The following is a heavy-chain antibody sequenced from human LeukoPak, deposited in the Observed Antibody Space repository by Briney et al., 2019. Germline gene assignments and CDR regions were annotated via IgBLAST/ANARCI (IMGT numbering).Heavy chain of an antibody. CDR3: ITPLPYSAQ. J-gene: IGHJ4*02. Sequence: GGSLRLSCAASGFTFSNAYMNWVRQAPGKGLEWAGRIKPKTDGETTEYAAPVKGRFSISRDDSKNMLYLQMNSLKTEDTAVYYCITPLPYSAQGGQGTLVTVSS. D-gene: IGHD2-21*01. V-gene: IGHV3-15*07. CDR1: GFTFSNAY. CDR2: IKPKTDGETT.